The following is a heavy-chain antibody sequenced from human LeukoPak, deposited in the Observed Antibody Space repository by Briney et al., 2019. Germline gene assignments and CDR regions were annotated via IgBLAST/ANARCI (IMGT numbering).Heavy chain of an antibody. V-gene: IGHV3-64*01. D-gene: IGHD2-2*01. J-gene: IGHJ4*02. CDR2: ISSNGGST. CDR3: ARGRGLYCSSTSCSSFDY. CDR1: GFTFSSYA. Sequence: GGSLRLSCAASGFTFSSYAMRWVRQAPGKGLEYVSAISSNGGSTYYANSVKGRFTISRDNSKNTLYLQMGSLRAEDMAVYYCARGRGLYCSSTSCSSFDYWGQGTLVTVSS.